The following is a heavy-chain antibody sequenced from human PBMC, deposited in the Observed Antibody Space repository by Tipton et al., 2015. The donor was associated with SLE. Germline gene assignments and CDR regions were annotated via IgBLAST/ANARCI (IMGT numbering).Heavy chain of an antibody. J-gene: IGHJ4*02. CDR2: IHHSGST. Sequence: TLSLTCTVSGGSISSYYWSWIRQPPGKGLEWIGYIHHSGSTNYNPSLQSRVTISRDPSKNQFSLKLISATAADTAVYYCAREGYSGGWDGDFDNWGQGTLVTVSS. CDR1: GGSISSYY. D-gene: IGHD6-19*01. V-gene: IGHV4-59*01. CDR3: AREGYSGGWDGDFDN.